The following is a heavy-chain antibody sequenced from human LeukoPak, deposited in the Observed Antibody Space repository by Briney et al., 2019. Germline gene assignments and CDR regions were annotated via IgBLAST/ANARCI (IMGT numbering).Heavy chain of an antibody. CDR3: ARRYAFDI. J-gene: IGHJ3*02. CDR2: IYYSGST. Sequence: SETLSLTCAVSGGSISSNSYYWGWIRQPPGKGLEWIGSIYYSGSTYYNPSLKSRVTISVDTSKNQFPLKLSSVTAADTAVYYCARRYAFDIWGQGTMVTVPS. CDR1: GGSISSNSYY. V-gene: IGHV4-39*06.